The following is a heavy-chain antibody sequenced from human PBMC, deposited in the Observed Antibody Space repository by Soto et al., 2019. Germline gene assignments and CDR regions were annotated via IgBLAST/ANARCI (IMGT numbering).Heavy chain of an antibody. CDR3: ARHDAGYSSSWYSIGGMDV. Sequence: PSETLSLTCTASGGSISSSSYYWGWIRQPPGKGLEWIGSIYYSGSTYYNPSLKSRVTISVDTSKNQFSLKLSSVTAADTAVYYCARHDAGYSSSWYSIGGMDVWGQGTTVTVSS. CDR2: IYYSGST. CDR1: GGSISSSSYY. J-gene: IGHJ6*02. D-gene: IGHD6-13*01. V-gene: IGHV4-39*01.